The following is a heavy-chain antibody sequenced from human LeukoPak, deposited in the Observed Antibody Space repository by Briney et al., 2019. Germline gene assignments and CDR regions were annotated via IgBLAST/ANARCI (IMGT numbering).Heavy chain of an antibody. CDR2: IYTSGST. CDR1: AGSLSSYY. CDR3: AKGGWFHAFDI. D-gene: IGHD2-15*01. J-gene: IGHJ3*02. V-gene: IGHV4-4*07. Sequence: SETLSLTCTVSAGSLSSYYWSWLRQPAGKGLEWIGRIYTSGSTNYNPSLKSRVTISVDTSKNQCSLKLSSVTAADSAVYYCAKGGWFHAFDIWGQGTMVTVSS.